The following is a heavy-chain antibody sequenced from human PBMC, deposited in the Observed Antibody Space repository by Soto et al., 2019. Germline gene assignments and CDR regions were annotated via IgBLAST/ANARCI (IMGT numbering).Heavy chain of an antibody. CDR3: ARVESAYYDSSGHYWLDP. Sequence: SVKVSCKASGGTFSSFAISWVRQAPGQGLEWMGGITPIFGQANYAQKFQGRVTITADEATSTAYMELSSLRSEDTAVYYCARVESAYYDSSGHYWLDPWGQGTMVTVYS. J-gene: IGHJ5*02. D-gene: IGHD3-22*01. V-gene: IGHV1-69*13. CDR2: ITPIFGQA. CDR1: GGTFSSFA.